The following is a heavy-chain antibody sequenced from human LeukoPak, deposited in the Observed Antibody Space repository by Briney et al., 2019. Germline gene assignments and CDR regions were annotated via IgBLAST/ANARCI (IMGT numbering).Heavy chain of an antibody. V-gene: IGHV3-49*04. J-gene: IGHJ6*03. CDR2: IRSKAYGGTT. CDR3: TRDSHDSSGWYGGVYYYYYYMDV. Sequence: GGSLRLSCAVSGFTFNNAWMNWVRQAPGKGLEWVGFIRSKAYGGTTEYAASVKGRFTISRDDSKSIAYLQMNSLKTEDTAVYYCTRDSHDSSGWYGGVYYYYYYMDVWGKGTTVTISS. CDR1: GFTFNNAW. D-gene: IGHD6-19*01.